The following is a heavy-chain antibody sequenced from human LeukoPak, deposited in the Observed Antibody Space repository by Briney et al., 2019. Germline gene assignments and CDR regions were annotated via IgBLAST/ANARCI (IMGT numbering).Heavy chain of an antibody. CDR2: ISSSGSTI. V-gene: IGHV3-48*03. CDR1: GFTFSSYE. CDR3: ARVHSGRFDY. Sequence: GGSLRLSCAASGFTFSSYEMNWVRQAPGKGLEWVSYISSSGSTIYYADSVKGRFTIYRDNAKNSLYLQMNSLRDEDTAVYYCARVHSGRFDYWGQGTLVTVSS. J-gene: IGHJ4*02. D-gene: IGHD2-15*01.